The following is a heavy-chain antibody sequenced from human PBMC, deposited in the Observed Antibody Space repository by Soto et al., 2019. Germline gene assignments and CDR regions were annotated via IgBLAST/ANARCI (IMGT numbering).Heavy chain of an antibody. J-gene: IGHJ4*02. D-gene: IGHD5-18*01. CDR2: ISYDGSNK. CDR1: XXXFSSYG. CDR3: AKSRNYTAMVSDGFDY. Sequence: QVQLVESGGGVVQPGRXXXXXXXXXXXXFSSYGXHWVRQAPGKGLEWVAVISYDGSNKYYADSVKGRFTISRDNSKNTLYLQMNSLRAEDTAVYYCAKSRNYTAMVSDGFDYWGQGTLVTVSS. V-gene: IGHV3-30*18.